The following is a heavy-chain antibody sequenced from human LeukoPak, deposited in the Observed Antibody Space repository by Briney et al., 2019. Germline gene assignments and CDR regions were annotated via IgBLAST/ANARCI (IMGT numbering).Heavy chain of an antibody. D-gene: IGHD6-19*01. J-gene: IGHJ6*03. Sequence: GGSLRLSCAASGFTFSSYSMNWVRQAPGKGLEWVSSISSSSSYIYYADSVKGRFTISRDNTKNSLYLQMNSLRAEDTAVYYCAREGQWQYYYYVDVWGKGTTVTVSS. V-gene: IGHV3-21*01. CDR1: GFTFSSYS. CDR2: ISSSSSYI. CDR3: AREGQWQYYYYVDV.